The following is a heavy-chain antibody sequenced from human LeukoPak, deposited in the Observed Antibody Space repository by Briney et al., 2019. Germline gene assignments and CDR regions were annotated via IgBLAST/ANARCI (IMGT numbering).Heavy chain of an antibody. Sequence: TSETLSLTCAVSGGSISSGGYYWSWIRQPPGKGLEWIGYIYHSGSTYYNPSLKSRVTISVDRSKNQFSLKLSSVTAADTAVYYCARGPPGNYGDYVSPPYYYYGMDVWGQGTTVTVSS. CDR1: GGSISSGGYY. V-gene: IGHV4-30-2*01. CDR3: ARGPPGNYGDYVSPPYYYYGMDV. D-gene: IGHD4-17*01. J-gene: IGHJ6*02. CDR2: IYHSGST.